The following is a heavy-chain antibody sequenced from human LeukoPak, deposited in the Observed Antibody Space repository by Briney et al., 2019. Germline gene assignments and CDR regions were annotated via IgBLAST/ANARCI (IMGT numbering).Heavy chain of an antibody. J-gene: IGHJ4*02. CDR1: GFTFSSYA. CDR3: AKDGRDYSFSY. Sequence: GGSLRLSCAASGFTFSSYAMSWVRQAPGKGLEWVSAISGSGGSTYYADSVKGRFTISGDNSKNTLYLQMNSLRAEDTAVYYCAKDGRDYSFSYWGQGTLVTVSS. CDR2: ISGSGGST. V-gene: IGHV3-23*01. D-gene: IGHD4-17*01.